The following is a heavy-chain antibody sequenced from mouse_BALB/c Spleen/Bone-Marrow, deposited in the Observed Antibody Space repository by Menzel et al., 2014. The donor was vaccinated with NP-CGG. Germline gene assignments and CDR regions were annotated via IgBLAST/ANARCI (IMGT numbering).Heavy chain of an antibody. Sequence: EVLLVESGPELVKPGASVKTSCKASGYSFTGYFMNWVKQSHGKSLEWIGRINPYNGDTFYNQKFKGKATLTVDKSSSTAHMELLSLTSEDSAVYYCGRSYGYDDWFAYWGQGTLVTVSA. CDR1: GYSFTGYF. J-gene: IGHJ3*01. CDR2: INPYNGDT. V-gene: IGHV1-37*01. D-gene: IGHD2-2*01. CDR3: GRSYGYDDWFAY.